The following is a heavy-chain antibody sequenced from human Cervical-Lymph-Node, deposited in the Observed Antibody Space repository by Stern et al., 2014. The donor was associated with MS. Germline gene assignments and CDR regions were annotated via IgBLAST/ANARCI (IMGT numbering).Heavy chain of an antibody. CDR2: IYYTGTT. V-gene: IGHV4-31*03. D-gene: IGHD3-9*01. Sequence: DQLVESGPGLVKPSQTLSLTCTVSGDSISSGGYYWSWIRQHPGKGLEWIGYIYYTGTTYSNPSLKSRVTISVDTSKNQFSLKLSSVTAADTAVYYCARAKTLFGTQSDAFDIWGPGTMVTVSS. CDR3: ARAKTLFGTQSDAFDI. J-gene: IGHJ3*02. CDR1: GDSISSGGYY.